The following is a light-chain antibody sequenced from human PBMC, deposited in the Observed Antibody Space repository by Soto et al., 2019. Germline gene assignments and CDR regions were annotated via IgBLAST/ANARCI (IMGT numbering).Light chain of an antibody. V-gene: IGLV4-69*01. CDR2: VDTEGSH. CDR3: QTWGVGILV. CDR1: SAHNIYA. Sequence: QLVLNHSPSASASPGASVTSTCNLSSAHNIYAIAWYKHQSEMGPRYLMKVDTEGSHMWADGVPDRFSGSSSGAERYLTIASHQSEDEADYYCQTWGVGILVFGGGTMLTVL. J-gene: IGLJ2*01.